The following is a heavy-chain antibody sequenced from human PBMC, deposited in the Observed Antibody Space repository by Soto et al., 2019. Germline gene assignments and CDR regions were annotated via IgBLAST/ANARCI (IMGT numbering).Heavy chain of an antibody. J-gene: IGHJ5*02. CDR2: IYYSGST. CDR1: GGAISSYY. Sequence: PAETLSLTCTVSGGAISSYYCNFIRQPPGKGLEWIVYIYYSGSTNYNPSLKSRVTISVDTSKNQFSLKLSSVTAADTAVYYCARSVGSSSWYGNWFDPWGQGTLVTVSS. V-gene: IGHV4-59*01. CDR3: ARSVGSSSWYGNWFDP. D-gene: IGHD6-13*01.